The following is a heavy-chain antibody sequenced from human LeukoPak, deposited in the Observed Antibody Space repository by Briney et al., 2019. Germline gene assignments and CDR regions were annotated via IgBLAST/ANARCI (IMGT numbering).Heavy chain of an antibody. V-gene: IGHV4-39*07. CDR3: ARGVLYDAFDY. CDR1: GGSISSSSYY. D-gene: IGHD3-3*01. Sequence: SETLSLTCTVSGGSISSSSYYWGWIRQPPGKGLEWIGSIYYSGSTYYNPSLKSRVTISVDTSKNQFSLKLSSVTAADTAVYYCARGVLYDAFDYWGQGTLVTVSS. J-gene: IGHJ4*02. CDR2: IYYSGST.